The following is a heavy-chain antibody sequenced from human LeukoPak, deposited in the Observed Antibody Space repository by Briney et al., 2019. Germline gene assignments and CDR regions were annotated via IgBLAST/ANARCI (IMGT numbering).Heavy chain of an antibody. J-gene: IGHJ5*02. V-gene: IGHV5-51*01. CDR1: GYSFTNYW. D-gene: IGHD1/OR15-1a*01. CDR2: IYPGDSDT. Sequence: GESLKISCKGFGYSFTNYWIGWVRQMPGKGLEWMGIIYPGDSDTKYSPSFQGQVTISADKSISTAYLQWSGLKASDTAMYYCARLSRSGAWNKSWFDPWGQGTLVTVSS. CDR3: ARLSRSGAWNKSWFDP.